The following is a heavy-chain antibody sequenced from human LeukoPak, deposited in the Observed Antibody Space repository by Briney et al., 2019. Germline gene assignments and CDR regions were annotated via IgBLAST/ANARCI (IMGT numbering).Heavy chain of an antibody. Sequence: SVKVSCKASGGTFSSYAISWVRQAPGQGLEWMGGIIPIFGTANYAQKFQGRVTITTDESTSTAYMELSSLRSEDTAVYYCAGDMGIAAAETAFDIWGQGTMVTVSS. CDR1: GGTFSSYA. CDR3: AGDMGIAAAETAFDI. J-gene: IGHJ3*02. V-gene: IGHV1-69*05. D-gene: IGHD6-13*01. CDR2: IIPIFGTA.